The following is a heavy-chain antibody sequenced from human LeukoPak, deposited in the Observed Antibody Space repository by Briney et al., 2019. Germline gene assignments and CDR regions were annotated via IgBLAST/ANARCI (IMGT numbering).Heavy chain of an antibody. Sequence: SETLSLTCTVSGGSISSYYWRWIRQPPGKGLEWIGYISYSGSTNYYPSLKSRVTISVDTPRNQFSLKLSSVTAADTAVYYCARGRLGGSGSYYNVLDYWGQGTLVTVSS. CDR1: GGSISSYY. J-gene: IGHJ4*02. CDR3: ARGRLGGSGSYYNVLDY. D-gene: IGHD3-10*01. CDR2: ISYSGST. V-gene: IGHV4-59*01.